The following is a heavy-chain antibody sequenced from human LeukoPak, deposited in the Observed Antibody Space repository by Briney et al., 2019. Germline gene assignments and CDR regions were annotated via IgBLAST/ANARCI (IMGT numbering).Heavy chain of an antibody. D-gene: IGHD1-26*01. CDR1: GYTLTELS. CDR2: FDPEDGET. Sequence: ASVKVSCKVSGYTLTELSMHWVRQAPGKGLEWMGGFDPEDGETIYAQKFQGRVTMTEDTSTDTAYMELSSLRSEDTAVYYCATSTPYKGGSSRGWFDPWGQGTLVTVSS. V-gene: IGHV1-24*01. J-gene: IGHJ5*02. CDR3: ATSTPYKGGSSRGWFDP.